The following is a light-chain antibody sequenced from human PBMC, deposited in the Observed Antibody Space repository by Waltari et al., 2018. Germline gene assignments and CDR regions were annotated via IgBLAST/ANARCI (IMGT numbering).Light chain of an antibody. CDR2: YDS. J-gene: IGLJ3*02. CDR1: SLRTSY. Sequence: SSELTQDPAVSVALGQTVRFTCQGDSLRTSYASWYQLKPGQAPVLVMFYDSDRPSEIPERFSGSNSGNTATLTISWVEAGDEADYHCQVWDDVTDSGVFGGGTKLTVL. V-gene: IGLV3-21*04. CDR3: QVWDDVTDSGV.